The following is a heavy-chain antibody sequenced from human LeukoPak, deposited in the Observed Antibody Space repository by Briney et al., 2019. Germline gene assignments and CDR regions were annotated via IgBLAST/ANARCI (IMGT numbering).Heavy chain of an antibody. V-gene: IGHV4-39*01. J-gene: IGHJ5*02. Sequence: PSETLSLTCTVSGGSISSSSYYWGWIRQPPGKGLEWIGSIYYSGSTYYNPSLKSRVTISVDTSKNQFSLKLSSVTAADTAVYYCARRAKVGYSSGWLLPLLEGGRNNWFDPWGQGTLVTVSS. CDR3: ARRAKVGYSSGWLLPLLEGGRNNWFDP. D-gene: IGHD6-19*01. CDR2: IYYSGST. CDR1: GGSISSSSYY.